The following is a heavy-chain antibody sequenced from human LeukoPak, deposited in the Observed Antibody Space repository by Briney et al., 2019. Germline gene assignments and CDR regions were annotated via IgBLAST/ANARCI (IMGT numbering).Heavy chain of an antibody. Sequence: GGSLRLSCVASGFTFSSHWVHWVRQVPGKGLVWVSRINGDGSSTNYADSVRGRFTISRDNAKNTLYLQMNSLRTEDTAVYYCARETPYGSLTFDYWGQGTRVTVSS. CDR2: INGDGSST. CDR3: ARETPYGSLTFDY. CDR1: GFTFSSHW. V-gene: IGHV3-74*01. J-gene: IGHJ4*02. D-gene: IGHD3-10*01.